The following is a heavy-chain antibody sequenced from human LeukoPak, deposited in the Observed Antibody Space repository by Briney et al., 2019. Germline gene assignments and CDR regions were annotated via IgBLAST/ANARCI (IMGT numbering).Heavy chain of an antibody. D-gene: IGHD4-17*01. CDR1: GFTFSSYA. CDR3: AKYSDYGDPPRDFDY. CDR2: ISGSGGST. J-gene: IGHJ4*02. V-gene: IGHV3-23*01. Sequence: GGSLRLSCAACGFTFSSYAMSWVRQAPGKGLEWVSAISGSGGSTYYADSVKGRFTISRDNSKNTLYLQMNSLRAEDTAVCYCAKYSDYGDPPRDFDYWGQGTLVTISS.